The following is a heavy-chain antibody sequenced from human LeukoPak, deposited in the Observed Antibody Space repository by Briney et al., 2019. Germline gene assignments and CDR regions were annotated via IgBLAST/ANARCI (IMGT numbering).Heavy chain of an antibody. V-gene: IGHV3-30*02. CDR1: GFTFSNYG. CDR2: IRYDGSDK. J-gene: IGHJ5*02. CDR3: AKGQLGIQSSKWFDP. D-gene: IGHD7-27*01. Sequence: GGSLRLSCAASGFTFSNYGMYWVRQAPGKGLEWVAFIRYDGSDKYYADSVKGRFTMSRDNSKNTLYLQMDSLRPEDTAVYYCAKGQLGIQSSKWFDPWGQGTLVTVSS.